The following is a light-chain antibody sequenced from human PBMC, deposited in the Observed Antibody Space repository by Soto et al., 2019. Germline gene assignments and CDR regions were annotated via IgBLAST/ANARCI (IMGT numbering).Light chain of an antibody. CDR1: QSVSSSH. J-gene: IGKJ2*01. Sequence: EIVLTQSPGTLSLSPGERATLSCRASQSVSSSHLAWYQQKPGQAPRLLIYGASSRATGIPDGFSGSGSGTVFLRTISRLEPEDSAVYYCQQFGSPPYTFGRGAELQIK. V-gene: IGKV3-20*01. CDR2: GAS. CDR3: QQFGSPPYT.